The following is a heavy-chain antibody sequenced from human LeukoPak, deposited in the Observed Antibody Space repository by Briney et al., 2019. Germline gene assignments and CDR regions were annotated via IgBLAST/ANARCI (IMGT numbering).Heavy chain of an antibody. J-gene: IGHJ5*02. CDR3: ATVSGYSSGGWFDP. D-gene: IGHD6-25*01. V-gene: IGHV3-9*01. CDR2: ISWNSGSI. CDR1: GYSISSGYY. Sequence: LSLTCTVSGYSISSGYYWGWVRQAPGKGLEWVSGISWNSGSIGYADSVKGRFTISRDNAKNSLYLQMNSLRAEDTALYYCATVSGYSSGGWFDPWGQGTLVTVSS.